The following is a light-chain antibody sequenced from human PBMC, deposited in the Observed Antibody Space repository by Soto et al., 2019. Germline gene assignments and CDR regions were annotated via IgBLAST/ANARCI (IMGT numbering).Light chain of an antibody. V-gene: IGKV1-5*01. CDR3: QQYETFSGT. Sequence: EIQMTRSPSTLSASVGHTVTVTCRASQSVSGWLAWYQQKPGEAPKLLIYDASALPRGVPSRFSGSGSGTKFTLTIASLQPDAFATYYCQQYETFSGTFGPGTKVDIK. J-gene: IGKJ1*01. CDR1: QSVSGW. CDR2: DAS.